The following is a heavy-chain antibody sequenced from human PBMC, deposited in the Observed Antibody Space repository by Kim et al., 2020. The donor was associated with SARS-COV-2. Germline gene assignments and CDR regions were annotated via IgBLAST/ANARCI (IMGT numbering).Heavy chain of an antibody. Sequence: GGSLRLSCVVSGFTFGDYAMHWVRQAPGKGLEWVSGLSWNSGTIGYADSVKGRFTISRDNAKNSLYLQMNSLRPEDTALYYCAKDPYSRSSAFHIWGQGTMVTVSS. J-gene: IGHJ3*02. D-gene: IGHD6-6*01. V-gene: IGHV3-9*01. CDR2: LSWNSGTI. CDR3: AKDPYSRSSAFHI. CDR1: GFTFGDYA.